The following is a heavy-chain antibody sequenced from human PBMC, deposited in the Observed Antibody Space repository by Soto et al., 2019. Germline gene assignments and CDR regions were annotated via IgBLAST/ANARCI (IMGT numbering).Heavy chain of an antibody. D-gene: IGHD3-3*01. CDR2: VYPDDSDT. V-gene: IGHV5-51*01. Sequence: GYKCTAHWIRWVSQMPGKGLEWMGIVYPDDSDTRYSPSLQGQVTISVDKSINTAYLQWHNLKPSDTAIYYCARSDYYEDTGTFEIWGQGTPVTVSS. CDR3: ARSDYYEDTGTFEI. J-gene: IGHJ4*02. CDR1: GYKCTAHW.